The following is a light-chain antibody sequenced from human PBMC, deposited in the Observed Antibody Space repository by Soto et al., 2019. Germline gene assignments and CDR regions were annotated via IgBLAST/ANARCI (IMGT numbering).Light chain of an antibody. CDR1: QSVSSY. CDR3: QQRSNWSSLT. Sequence: EIVLTQSPATLSLSPGERATLSCRASQSVSSYLAWYQQKPGQAPRLLIYDASNRATGIPARFSGSGSGTDFTLTISSLEREDFAVYYCQQRSNWSSLTFGGGTKVEIK. J-gene: IGKJ4*01. V-gene: IGKV3-11*01. CDR2: DAS.